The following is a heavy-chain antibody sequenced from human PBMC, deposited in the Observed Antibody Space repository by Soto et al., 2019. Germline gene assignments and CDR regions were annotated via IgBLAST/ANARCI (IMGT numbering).Heavy chain of an antibody. D-gene: IGHD4-17*01. CDR3: ASYGDRAFDI. J-gene: IGHJ3*02. V-gene: IGHV4-34*01. CDR2: INHSGST. CDR1: GGSFSGYY. Sequence: QVQLQQWGAGLLKPSETLSLTCAVYGGSFSGYYWSWIRQPPGKGLEWIGEINHSGSTNYNPSLKSRVTLSVDTSKNQFSLKLSSVTAADTAVYYCASYGDRAFDIWGQGTMVTVSS.